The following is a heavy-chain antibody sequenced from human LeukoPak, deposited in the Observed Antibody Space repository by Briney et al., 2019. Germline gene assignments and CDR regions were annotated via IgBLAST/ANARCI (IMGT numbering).Heavy chain of an antibody. J-gene: IGHJ4*02. V-gene: IGHV1-18*01. CDR3: ARDHYYCDSSGCVGY. Sequence: ASVKVSCKASGYTFTSYGISWVRQAPGQWLEWMGWISAYNGNTNYAQKLQGRVTMTTDTSTSTAYMELRSLRSDDTAVYYCARDHYYCDSSGCVGYWGQGTLVTVSS. CDR1: GYTFTSYG. CDR2: ISAYNGNT. D-gene: IGHD3-22*01.